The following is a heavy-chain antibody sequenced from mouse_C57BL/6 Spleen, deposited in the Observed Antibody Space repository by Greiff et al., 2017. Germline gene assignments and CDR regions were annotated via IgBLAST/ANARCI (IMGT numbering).Heavy chain of an antibody. CDR2: INYDGSST. D-gene: IGHD1-1*01. CDR1: GFTFSDYY. Sequence: EVKVVESEGGLVQPGSSMKLSCTASGFTFSDYYMAWVRQVPEKGLEWVANINYDGSSTYYLDSLKSRFFISRDNAKNILYLHMSSLKSEDTATYYGAREGIYYYGSSRYYAMDYWGQGTSVTVSS. J-gene: IGHJ4*01. V-gene: IGHV5-16*01. CDR3: AREGIYYYGSSRYYAMDY.